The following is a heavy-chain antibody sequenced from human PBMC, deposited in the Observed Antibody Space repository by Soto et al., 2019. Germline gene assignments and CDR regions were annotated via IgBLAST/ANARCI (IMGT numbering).Heavy chain of an antibody. J-gene: IGHJ4*02. CDR1: GGSINNIYCC. V-gene: IGHV4-39*01. Sequence: PSETQSLPCSVAGGSINNIYCCWSWVRQTPGKGLEWIASVSFSGTTYYSPSLRGRITASIDTSRNQFSLKLISVTAADTAVYYCASQKLDVPAFFDYWGQGTLVTGSS. D-gene: IGHD1-1*01. CDR3: ASQKLDVPAFFDY. CDR2: VSFSGTT.